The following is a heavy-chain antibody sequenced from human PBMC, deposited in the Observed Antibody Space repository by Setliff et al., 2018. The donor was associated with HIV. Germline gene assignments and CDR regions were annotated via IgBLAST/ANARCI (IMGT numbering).Heavy chain of an antibody. J-gene: IGHJ3*01. V-gene: IGHV4-34*11. CDR1: GGSFSGYY. Sequence: TSETLSLTCAVYGGSFSGYYWSWIRQPPGKGLEWIGPIYFTGSSDNNPSLKSRVTLSVDTSKHQFSLKLSSVTAADTAVYYCARVQMAYAAFDVWGQGTMVTVS. D-gene: IGHD4-17*01. CDR3: ARVQMAYAAFDV. CDR2: IYFTGSS.